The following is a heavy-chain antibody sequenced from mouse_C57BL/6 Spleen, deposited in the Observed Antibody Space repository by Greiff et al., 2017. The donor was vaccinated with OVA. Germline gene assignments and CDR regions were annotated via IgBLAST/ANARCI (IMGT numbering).Heavy chain of an antibody. J-gene: IGHJ4*01. V-gene: IGHV1-80*01. D-gene: IGHD2-1*01. CDR2: IYPGDGDT. Sequence: VQLQQSGAELVKPGASVKISCKASGYAFSSYWMNWVKQRPGKGLEWIGQIYPGDGDTHSNGKFKGKATLTADKSSSTAYMQLSSLTSEDSAVYFCARDYGTLDGMDYWGQGTSVTVSS. CDR1: GYAFSSYW. CDR3: ARDYGTLDGMDY.